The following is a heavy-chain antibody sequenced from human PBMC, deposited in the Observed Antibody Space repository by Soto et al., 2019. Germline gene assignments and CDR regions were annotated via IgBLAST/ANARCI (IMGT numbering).Heavy chain of an antibody. D-gene: IGHD3-3*01. Sequence: PSETPSLTCTVSGGSISSGDYYWSWIRQPPGKGLEWIGYIYYSGSTYYNPSLKSRVTISVDTSKNQFSLKLSSVTAADTAVYYCARERKEWLLSTHGWFDPWGQGTLVTVSS. CDR1: GGSISSGDYY. J-gene: IGHJ5*02. CDR3: ARERKEWLLSTHGWFDP. CDR2: IYYSGST. V-gene: IGHV4-30-4*01.